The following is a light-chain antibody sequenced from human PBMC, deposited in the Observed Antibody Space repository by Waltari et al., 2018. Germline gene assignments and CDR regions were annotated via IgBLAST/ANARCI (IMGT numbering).Light chain of an antibody. Sequence: DIQMTQSPSSLSASVGDRVNITCRASQMIRNYLNWYQKKPGKAPKLLIYAASSLQSGVPSRFSGSGSGTDFTLTINSLQPEDFATYFCQQSYGARTFGQGTKVEIK. CDR3: QQSYGART. V-gene: IGKV1-39*01. J-gene: IGKJ1*01. CDR2: AAS. CDR1: QMIRNY.